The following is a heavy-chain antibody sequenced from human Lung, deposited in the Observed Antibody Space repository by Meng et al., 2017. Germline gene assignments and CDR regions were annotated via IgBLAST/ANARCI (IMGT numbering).Heavy chain of an antibody. CDR1: GYTFTSYG. CDR3: ARDRYCSTTSCTGWFDP. J-gene: IGHJ5*02. D-gene: IGHD2-2*01. Sequence: QVQLVQSGAEVKKPGASVKVSCKASGYTFTSYGITWVRQAPGQGLEWMGWISAYNGNTNYAQKLQGRVTMTTDTSTSTAYMELRSLRSDDTAVYYCARDRYCSTTSCTGWFDPWGQGTLVTVSS. CDR2: ISAYNGNT. V-gene: IGHV1-18*01.